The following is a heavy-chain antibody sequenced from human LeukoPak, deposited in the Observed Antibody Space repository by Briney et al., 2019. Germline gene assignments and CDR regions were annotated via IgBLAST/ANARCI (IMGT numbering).Heavy chain of an antibody. V-gene: IGHV3-23*01. Sequence: GGSLRLSCAASGFTFSSYAMSWVRQAPGKGLEWVSAISGSGGSTYYADSVKGRFTISRDNAKNTLYLQMNSLRAEDTAVYYCARDLRYCSSTSCFNWFDPWGQGTLVTVSS. J-gene: IGHJ5*02. D-gene: IGHD2-2*01. CDR1: GFTFSSYA. CDR3: ARDLRYCSSTSCFNWFDP. CDR2: ISGSGGST.